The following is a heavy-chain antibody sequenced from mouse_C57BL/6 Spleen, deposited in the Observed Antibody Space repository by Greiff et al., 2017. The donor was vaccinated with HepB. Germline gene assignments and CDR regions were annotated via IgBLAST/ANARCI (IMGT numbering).Heavy chain of an antibody. V-gene: IGHV1-80*01. CDR1: GYAFSSYW. J-gene: IGHJ2*01. CDR2: IYPGDGDT. CDR3: ARGGGPYYFDY. Sequence: VQLQQSGAELVKPGASVKISCKASGYAFSSYWMNWVKQRPGKGLEWIGQIYPGDGDTNYNGKFKGKATRTADKSSSTAYMQLSSLTSEDSAVYFCARGGGPYYFDYWGQGTTLTVSS.